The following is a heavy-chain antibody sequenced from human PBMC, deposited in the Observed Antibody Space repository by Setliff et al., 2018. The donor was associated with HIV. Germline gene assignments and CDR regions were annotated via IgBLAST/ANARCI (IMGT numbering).Heavy chain of an antibody. D-gene: IGHD3-10*01. CDR1: GGSISSHY. V-gene: IGHV4-59*11. CDR2: IYYSGNT. CDR3: ARDGPLEGSYRYYYYYMDV. J-gene: IGHJ6*03. Sequence: SETLSLTCTVSGGSISSHYWSWIRQPPGKGLEWIGYIYYSGNTNYNPSLKSRVTISVDTSKNQFSLKLSSVTAADTAVYYCARDGPLEGSYRYYYYYMDVWGKGTTVTVSS.